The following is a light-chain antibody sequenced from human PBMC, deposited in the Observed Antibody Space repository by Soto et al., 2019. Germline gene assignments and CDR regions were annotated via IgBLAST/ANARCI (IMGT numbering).Light chain of an antibody. CDR2: SNN. Sequence: QSLLTQPPSASWTPGQRFTISCSGRSSNIGSNTVNWYQQLPGTAPKLLIYSNNQRPSGVPDRFSGYKSGTSASLAISGLQSEDEADYYCAACDDSMNGCYVLGTGTKVTVL. V-gene: IGLV1-44*01. J-gene: IGLJ1*01. CDR3: AACDDSMNGCYV. CDR1: SSNIGSNT.